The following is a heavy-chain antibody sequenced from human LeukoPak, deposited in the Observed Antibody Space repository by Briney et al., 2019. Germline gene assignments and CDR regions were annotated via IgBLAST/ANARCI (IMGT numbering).Heavy chain of an antibody. CDR1: GFTFSSYG. CDR2: IRYDGSNK. V-gene: IGHV3-30*02. Sequence: GGSLRLSCAASGFTFSSYGMHWVRQAPGKGLEWVAFIRYDGSNKYYADSVKGRLTISRDNSKNTLYLQMKSLRAEDTAVYYCAKDPRDHSYGWNWRYFDYWGQGTLVTVSA. D-gene: IGHD5-18*01. J-gene: IGHJ4*02. CDR3: AKDPRDHSYGWNWRYFDY.